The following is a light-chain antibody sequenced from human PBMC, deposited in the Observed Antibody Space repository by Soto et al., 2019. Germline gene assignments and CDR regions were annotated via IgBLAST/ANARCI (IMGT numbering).Light chain of an antibody. CDR1: QNIYRW. Sequence: DIQMTQSPSTLSASVGDRVTVTCRASQNIYRWLAWYQQKPGKAPNLLIYDASSLQSGVPSRFSGSGSGTEFTLSISSLHPDDLGTYYCQHYSGYPWTFGQGTKVEIK. CDR3: QHYSGYPWT. CDR2: DAS. J-gene: IGKJ1*01. V-gene: IGKV1-5*01.